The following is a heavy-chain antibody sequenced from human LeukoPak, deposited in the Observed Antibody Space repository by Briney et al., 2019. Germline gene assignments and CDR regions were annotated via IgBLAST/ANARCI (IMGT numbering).Heavy chain of an antibody. CDR3: ARVRAVAGLDY. Sequence: SETLSLTCTVSGGSISSYYWSWIRQPPGKGLEWIGYIYYSGSTNYNPSLKSRVTISVDTPKNQSSLKLSSVTAADTAVYYCARVRAVAGLDYWGQGTLVTVSS. D-gene: IGHD6-19*01. V-gene: IGHV4-59*01. J-gene: IGHJ4*02. CDR2: IYYSGST. CDR1: GGSISSYY.